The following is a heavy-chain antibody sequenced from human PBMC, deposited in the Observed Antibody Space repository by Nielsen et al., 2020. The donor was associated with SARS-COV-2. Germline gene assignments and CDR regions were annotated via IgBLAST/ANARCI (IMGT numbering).Heavy chain of an antibody. J-gene: IGHJ5*02. D-gene: IGHD2-15*01. Sequence: ASVKVSCKASGYTFTSYDINWVRQATGQGLEWMGWMNPNSGNTGYAQKFQGRVTMTRDTSISTAYMELSRLRSDDTAVYYCARDHCSGGSCYSVWFDPWGQGTLVTVSS. V-gene: IGHV1-8*01. CDR2: MNPNSGNT. CDR1: GYTFTSYD. CDR3: ARDHCSGGSCYSVWFDP.